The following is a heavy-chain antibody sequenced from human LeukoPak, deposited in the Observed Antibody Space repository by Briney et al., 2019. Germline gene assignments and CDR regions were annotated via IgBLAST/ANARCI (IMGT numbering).Heavy chain of an antibody. CDR2: INHSGST. CDR3: ASFGSRATFDY. V-gene: IGHV4-34*01. Sequence: PSETLSLTCAVYGGSFSGYYWSWIRQPPGKGLEWIGEINHSGSTNYNPSLKSRVTISVDTSKNQFSLKLSSVTAADTAVYYCASFGSRATFDYWGQGTLVTVSS. CDR1: GGSFSGYY. D-gene: IGHD1-26*01. J-gene: IGHJ4*02.